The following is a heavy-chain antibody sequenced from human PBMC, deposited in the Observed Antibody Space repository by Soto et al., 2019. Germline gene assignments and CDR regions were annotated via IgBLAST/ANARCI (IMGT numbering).Heavy chain of an antibody. CDR3: AKGRVYTAMVLMAPFDY. Sequence: EVQLLESGGGLVQPGGSLRLSCAASGFTFSSYAMSWVRQAPGKGLEWVSAISGSGGSTYYADSVKGRFTISRDNSKNTLYLQMNSLRAEDTAVYYCAKGRVYTAMVLMAPFDYWGQGTLVTVSS. CDR2: ISGSGGST. D-gene: IGHD5-18*01. CDR1: GFTFSSYA. V-gene: IGHV3-23*01. J-gene: IGHJ4*02.